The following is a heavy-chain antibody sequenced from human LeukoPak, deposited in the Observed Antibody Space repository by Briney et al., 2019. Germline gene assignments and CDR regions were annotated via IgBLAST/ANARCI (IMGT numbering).Heavy chain of an antibody. CDR3: TTDLYCGGDCYPSGDY. CDR2: IKSKTDGGTT. V-gene: IGHV3-15*01. D-gene: IGHD2-21*02. Sequence: GGSLRLSCAASGFTFSNAWMSWVRQAPGKGLEWGGRIKSKTDGGTTDYAAPVKGRFTISRDDSKNTLYLQMNSLKPEDTAVYYCTTDLYCGGDCYPSGDYWGQGTLVTVSS. CDR1: GFTFSNAW. J-gene: IGHJ4*02.